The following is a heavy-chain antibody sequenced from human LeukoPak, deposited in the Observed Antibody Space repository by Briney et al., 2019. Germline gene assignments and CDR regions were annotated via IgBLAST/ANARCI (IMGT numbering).Heavy chain of an antibody. Sequence: PGGSLRLPCAASGFTFSSYTMHWVRQAPGKGLEWVAVISYDGTSKYYADSVKGRFTFSRDNSKNTLYLQMNSLRAEDTAVYYCARAYYTAMVTVDAFDIWGQGTMVTVSS. V-gene: IGHV3-30*14. D-gene: IGHD5-18*01. CDR3: ARAYYTAMVTVDAFDI. CDR2: ISYDGTSK. J-gene: IGHJ3*02. CDR1: GFTFSSYT.